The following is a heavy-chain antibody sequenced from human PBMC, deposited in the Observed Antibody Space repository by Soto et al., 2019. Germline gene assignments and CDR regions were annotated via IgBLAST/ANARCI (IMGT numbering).Heavy chain of an antibody. V-gene: IGHV1-18*01. CDR3: AKNQLSSYNWFDP. CDR2: INAYNGNT. D-gene: IGHD1-1*01. CDR1: GYTFTTYG. Sequence: ASVKVSCKASGYTFTTYGISWVRQAPGQGLEWMGWINAYNGNTNYAQKLQGRVTMTTDSSTSTAYMELRSLRSDDTAVYYCAKNQLSSYNWFDPWGQGTLVTVSS. J-gene: IGHJ5*01.